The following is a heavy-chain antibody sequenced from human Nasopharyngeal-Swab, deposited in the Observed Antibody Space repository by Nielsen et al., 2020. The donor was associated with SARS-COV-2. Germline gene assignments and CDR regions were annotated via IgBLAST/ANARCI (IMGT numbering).Heavy chain of an antibody. CDR1: GYSFSAYW. V-gene: IGHV5-51*01. CDR3: ARHQGPYWAAPFDF. CDR2: IYPGDSDV. J-gene: IGHJ4*02. Sequence: GESLKISCQGSGYSFSAYWIGWVRQMPGKGLEWMGIIYPGDSDVRYSPSFRDQVTFSADKSTSTAFLQWSSLKAPDTAIYYCARHQGPYWAAPFDFWGQGALVTVSS. D-gene: IGHD2-21*01.